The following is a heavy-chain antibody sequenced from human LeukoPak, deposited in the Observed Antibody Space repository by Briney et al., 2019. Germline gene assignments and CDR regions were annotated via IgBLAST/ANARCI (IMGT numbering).Heavy chain of an antibody. CDR3: ARHSPVGVTGPRDYYYYGMDV. CDR2: IYPGDSDT. CDR1: GYSFTSYW. J-gene: IGHJ6*02. Sequence: GESLKIPCKGSGYSFTSYWIGWVRQMPGKGLEWMGIIYPGDSDTRYSPSFQGQVTISADKSISTAYLQWSSLKASDTAMYYCARHSPVGVTGPRDYYYYGMDVWGQGTTVTVSS. D-gene: IGHD1-26*01. V-gene: IGHV5-51*01.